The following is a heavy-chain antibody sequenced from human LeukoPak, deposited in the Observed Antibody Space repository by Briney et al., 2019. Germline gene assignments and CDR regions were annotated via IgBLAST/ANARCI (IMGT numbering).Heavy chain of an antibody. Sequence: GGSLRLSCAASGFTASSNYMSWVRQAPGKGLEWVSAIYSGGSTYYADSVKGRFTISRDNSKNTLYLQMNSLRAEDTAVYYCARDGSVGATRGVNAFDIWGQGTMVTVSS. CDR3: ARDGSVGATRGVNAFDI. V-gene: IGHV3-66*01. CDR2: IYSGGST. CDR1: GFTASSNY. D-gene: IGHD1-26*01. J-gene: IGHJ3*02.